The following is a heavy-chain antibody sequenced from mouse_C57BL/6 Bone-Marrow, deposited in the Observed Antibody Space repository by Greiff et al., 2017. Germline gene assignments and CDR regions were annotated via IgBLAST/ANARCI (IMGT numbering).Heavy chain of an antibody. Sequence: QVQLKESGAELARPGASVKLSCKASGYTFTSYGISWVKQRTGQGLEWIGEIYPSSGNTYYNEKFKGKATLTADKSSSTAYMELRSLTSEDSAVYFCARSCCLYYGSSYGYWGQGTTLTVSS. J-gene: IGHJ2*01. CDR2: IYPSSGNT. D-gene: IGHD1-1*01. CDR1: GYTFTSYG. CDR3: ARSCCLYYGSSYGY. V-gene: IGHV1-81*01.